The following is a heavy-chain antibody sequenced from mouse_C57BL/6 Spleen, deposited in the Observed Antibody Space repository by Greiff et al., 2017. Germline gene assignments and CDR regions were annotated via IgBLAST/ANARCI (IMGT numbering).Heavy chain of an antibody. Sequence: EVQLQQSGPELVKPGASVKISCKASGYSFTDYNMNWVKQSNGKSLEWIGEINPNYGTTSYKQKFKGKATLTLDKSSSTAYMQLNSLTSEDSAVYYCARSGDYAFYAMDYWGQGTSVTVSS. D-gene: IGHD2-4*01. J-gene: IGHJ4*01. CDR3: ARSGDYAFYAMDY. V-gene: IGHV1-39*01. CDR1: GYSFTDYN. CDR2: INPNYGTT.